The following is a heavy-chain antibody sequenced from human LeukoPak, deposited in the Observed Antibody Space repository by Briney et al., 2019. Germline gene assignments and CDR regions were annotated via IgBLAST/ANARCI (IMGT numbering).Heavy chain of an antibody. CDR2: IYYSGST. V-gene: IGHV4-59*01. Sequence: SETLSLTCTVSGGSISSYYWSWIRLPPGKGLEWIGYIYYSGSTSYNPSLKTRVTISVDTSKNQFSLNLSSVTAADTAVYYCARGFLCGGDCNAFDIWGQGTKVTVSS. CDR3: ARGFLCGGDCNAFDI. CDR1: GGSISSYY. D-gene: IGHD2-21*02. J-gene: IGHJ3*02.